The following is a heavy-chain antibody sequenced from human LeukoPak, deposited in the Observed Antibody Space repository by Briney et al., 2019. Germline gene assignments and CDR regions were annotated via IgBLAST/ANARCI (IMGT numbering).Heavy chain of an antibody. Sequence: PSQTLSLTCAVSGGSISSGGYSWSWIRQPPGEGLEWIGYIYHSGSTYYNPSLKSRVTISVDRSKNQFSLKLSSVTAADTAVYYCARGPTYYYDSSGYDYWGQGTLVTVSS. D-gene: IGHD3-22*01. J-gene: IGHJ4*02. CDR2: IYHSGST. V-gene: IGHV4-30-2*01. CDR1: GGSISSGGYS. CDR3: ARGPTYYYDSSGYDY.